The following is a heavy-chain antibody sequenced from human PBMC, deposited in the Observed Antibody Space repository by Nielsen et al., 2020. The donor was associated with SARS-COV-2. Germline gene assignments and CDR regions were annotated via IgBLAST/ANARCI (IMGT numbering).Heavy chain of an antibody. CDR2: ITSDGSSK. CDR3: AKEGDMDV. J-gene: IGHJ6*03. Sequence: GGSLRLSCAASGFTFATYGMHWVRQAPGKGLEWVALITSDGSSKFYADSAKGRFTVSRDNSKNTLDLQMNGLRAEDTAGYYCAKEGDMDVWGKGTTVTVSS. V-gene: IGHV3-30*18. D-gene: IGHD3-16*01. CDR1: GFTFATYG.